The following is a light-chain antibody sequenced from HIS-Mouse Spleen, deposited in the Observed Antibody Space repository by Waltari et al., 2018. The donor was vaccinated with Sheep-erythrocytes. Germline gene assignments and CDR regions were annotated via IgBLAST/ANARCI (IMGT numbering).Light chain of an antibody. V-gene: IGLV2-14*03. CDR3: SSYTSSSSYV. Sequence: QSALTQPASVSGSPGQSITISCTGTSSDVGGYNYVSWYQQHPGNAPTLMIYDVSNRPSGVSNRFSGSKSGNTASLTISGLQAEDEADYYCSSYTSSSSYVFGTGTKVTVL. J-gene: IGLJ1*01. CDR1: SSDVGGYNY. CDR2: DVS.